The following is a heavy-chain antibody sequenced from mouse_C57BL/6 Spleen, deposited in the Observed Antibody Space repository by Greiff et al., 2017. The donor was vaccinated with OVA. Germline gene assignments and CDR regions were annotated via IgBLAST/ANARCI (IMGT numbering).Heavy chain of an antibody. D-gene: IGHD2-1*01. Sequence: QVQLQQSGPELVKPGASVKLSCKASGFTFTSYGMHWVKQRPGQGLEWMGNINPGDGGTNYTEKFKSKATLTIDKSYSTAYLQLSSLTSEDSAVYYCASSSYGIFPVYFDVWGTGTTVTVSS. CDR3: ASSSYGIFPVYFDV. CDR2: INPGDGGT. J-gene: IGHJ1*03. V-gene: IGHV1-53*01. CDR1: GFTFTSYG.